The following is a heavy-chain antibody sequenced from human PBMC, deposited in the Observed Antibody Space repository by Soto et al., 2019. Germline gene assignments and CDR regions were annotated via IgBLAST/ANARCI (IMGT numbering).Heavy chain of an antibody. CDR1: GCTFTSYG. J-gene: IGHJ4*02. D-gene: IGHD4-17*01. V-gene: IGHV1-18*04. CDR2: ISAYNGNT. Sequence: GASVKVSCKASGCTFTSYGISWVRQAPGQGLEWMGWISAYNGNTNYAQKLQGRVTMTTDTSTSTAYMELRSLRSDDTAVYYCARGPDLDYGDYYFDYWGQGTLVTVSS. CDR3: ARGPDLDYGDYYFDY.